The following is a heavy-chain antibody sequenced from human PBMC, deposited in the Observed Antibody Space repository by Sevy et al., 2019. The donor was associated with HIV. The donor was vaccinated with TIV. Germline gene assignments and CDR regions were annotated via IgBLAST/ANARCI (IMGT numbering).Heavy chain of an antibody. Sequence: GGSLRLSCAASGFTFRTFAMSWVRQAPGKGLQWVSSISDTGTSTYYADSVEGRFTISRDNSKKTLYLQMNSLRAEDXXXXXXXXXXXXXPHFDYWGQGTLVTVSS. CDR1: GFTFRTFA. CDR3: XXXXXXXPHFDY. V-gene: IGHV3-23*01. CDR2: ISDTGTST. J-gene: IGHJ4*02.